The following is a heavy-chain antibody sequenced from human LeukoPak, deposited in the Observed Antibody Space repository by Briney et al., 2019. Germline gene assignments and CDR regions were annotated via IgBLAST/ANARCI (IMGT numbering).Heavy chain of an antibody. CDR3: ARARRNQFGGYSYEYYFDY. V-gene: IGHV3-7*01. D-gene: IGHD5-18*01. CDR2: IKQVGSGK. Sequence: GGSLRLSCAASGFTFSSYWMSWDRQAPGKGLEWVATIKQVGSGKYYVDSGKGRFTISRDKAKNPRYLQMNSLRAEDTAVYYVARARRNQFGGYSYEYYFDYWGQGTLVTVSS. CDR1: GFTFSSYW. J-gene: IGHJ4*03.